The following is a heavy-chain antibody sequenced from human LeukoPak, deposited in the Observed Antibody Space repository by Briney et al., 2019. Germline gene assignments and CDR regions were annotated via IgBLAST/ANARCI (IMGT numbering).Heavy chain of an antibody. CDR1: GGTFSSYA. D-gene: IGHD2-15*01. Sequence: ASVKASCKASGGTFSSYAISWVRQAPGQGLEWMGRIIPILGIANYAQKFQGRVTITADKSTSTAYMELSSLRSEDTAVYYCARTVRNCSGGSCYGQLDGYNSNWFDPWGQGTLVTVSS. CDR3: ARTVRNCSGGSCYGQLDGYNSNWFDP. CDR2: IIPILGIA. V-gene: IGHV1-69*04. J-gene: IGHJ5*02.